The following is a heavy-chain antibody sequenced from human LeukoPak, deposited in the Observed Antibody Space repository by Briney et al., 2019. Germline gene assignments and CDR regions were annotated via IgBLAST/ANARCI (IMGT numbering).Heavy chain of an antibody. CDR1: GXTFSSYW. V-gene: IGHV3-7*05. CDR3: ARARDYGSGKANAFDI. Sequence: PGGSLRLSCAASGXTFSSYWVSWVRQAPGKGLEWVANIKRDGSEKYYVDSVKGRFTISRDNAENSLYLQMNGLRAEDTAVYYCARARDYGSGKANAFDIWGQGTMVTVSS. CDR2: IKRDGSEK. D-gene: IGHD3-10*01. J-gene: IGHJ3*02.